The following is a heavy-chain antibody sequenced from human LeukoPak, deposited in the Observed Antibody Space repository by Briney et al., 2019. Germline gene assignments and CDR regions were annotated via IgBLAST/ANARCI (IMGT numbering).Heavy chain of an antibody. J-gene: IGHJ4*02. CDR2: ISGIGETT. D-gene: IGHD1-26*01. Sequence: HPGGSLRLSCAASGFTFRNHAMNWVRQAPGKGLEWVPVISGIGETTYYADSVKGRFTISRDNSQNTLYLQMSSLRGEDTALYYCAKDRGMVGASVRAFDYWGQGTLVTVSS. CDR3: AKDRGMVGASVRAFDY. V-gene: IGHV3-23*01. CDR1: GFTFRNHA.